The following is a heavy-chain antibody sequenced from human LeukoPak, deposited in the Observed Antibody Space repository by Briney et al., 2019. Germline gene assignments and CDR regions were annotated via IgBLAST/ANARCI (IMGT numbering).Heavy chain of an antibody. CDR1: GFTFSTYS. CDR3: ARDPEDYFDY. V-gene: IGHV3-48*01. J-gene: IGHJ4*02. Sequence: GGSLRLSCEGSGFTFSTYSMNWVRQAPGKGLEWLAYISSSGLTIYYADSVKGRFTISRDNAKNSLYLQMNSLRAEDTAVYYCARDPEDYFDYWGQGTLVTVSS. CDR2: ISSSGLTI.